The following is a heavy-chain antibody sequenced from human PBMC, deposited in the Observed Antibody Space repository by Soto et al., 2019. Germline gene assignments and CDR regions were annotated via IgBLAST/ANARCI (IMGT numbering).Heavy chain of an antibody. CDR3: ARELLFGYLEN. CDR1: GYTFTSYA. V-gene: IGHV1-18*04. CDR2: ISGYNGNT. D-gene: IGHD3-3*02. Sequence: QVPLVQSGAEVKKPGAAVKVSCKTSGYTFTSYAITWVRQAPGQGLEWMGKISGYNGNTDYSEKFQGRVTMTTDTSTSTAYMELRSLRSDDTAVYFCARELLFGYLENWGQGTLVTVSS. J-gene: IGHJ4*02.